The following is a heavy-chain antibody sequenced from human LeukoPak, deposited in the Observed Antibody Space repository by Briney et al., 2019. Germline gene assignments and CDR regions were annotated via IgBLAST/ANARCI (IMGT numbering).Heavy chain of an antibody. J-gene: IGHJ4*02. CDR3: ARLGLLGFSGSYEEGEPIDY. CDR1: GFTFSSYS. Sequence: GGSLRLSCAASGFTFSSYSMNWVRQAPGKGLEWVSSISSSSSYIYYADSVKGRFTISRDNAKNSLYLQMNSLRAEDTAVYYCARLGLLGFSGSYEEGEPIDYWGQGTLVTVSS. D-gene: IGHD1-26*01. V-gene: IGHV3-21*01. CDR2: ISSSSSYI.